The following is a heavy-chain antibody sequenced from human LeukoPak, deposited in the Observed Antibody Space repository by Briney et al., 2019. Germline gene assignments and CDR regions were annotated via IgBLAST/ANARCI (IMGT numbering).Heavy chain of an antibody. CDR3: ARDNLAAAGSFDY. D-gene: IGHD6-13*01. J-gene: IGHJ4*02. CDR1: GYTFTGYY. V-gene: IGHV1-2*02. CDR2: INPNSGGT. Sequence: ASVKVSCKASGYTFTGYYMHWVRQAPGQGLEWMGWINPNSGGTNYAQKFQGRVTMTRDMSISTAYMELSRLRSDDTAVYYCARDNLAAAGSFDYWGQGTLVTVSS.